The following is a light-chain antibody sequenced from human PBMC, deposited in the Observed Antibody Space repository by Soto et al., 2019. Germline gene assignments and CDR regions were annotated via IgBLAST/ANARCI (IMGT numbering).Light chain of an antibody. CDR2: GAS. CDR3: QQYGSSQWT. J-gene: IGKJ1*01. Sequence: EIVLTQSPGTLSLSPGERATLSCRASQSVSSSYLAWYQQKPGQAPRLLIYGASSRATGIPDRVSGSGSGTDVTLTISRLETEDFAVYYCQQYGSSQWTFGQGTKVDIK. CDR1: QSVSSSY. V-gene: IGKV3-20*01.